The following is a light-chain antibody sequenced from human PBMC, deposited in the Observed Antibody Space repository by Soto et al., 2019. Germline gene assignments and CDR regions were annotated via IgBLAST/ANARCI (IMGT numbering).Light chain of an antibody. V-gene: IGLV2-14*01. J-gene: IGLJ2*01. Sequence: QSALTQPASVSGSPGQSITISCTGTSSDVGGYNYVSWYQQHPGKAPKLMIYEVNNRPSGVSNRFSGSKSGNTASLTISGLQAEDEADYYCSSYTSSSPIVVFGGGTKRTVL. CDR1: SSDVGGYNY. CDR3: SSYTSSSPIVV. CDR2: EVN.